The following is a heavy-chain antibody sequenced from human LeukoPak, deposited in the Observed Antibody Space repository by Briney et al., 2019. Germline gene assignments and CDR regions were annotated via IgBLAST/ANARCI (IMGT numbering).Heavy chain of an antibody. CDR2: IHYSGTT. CDR3: ARYSGSYSVDS. V-gene: IGHV4-59*01. D-gene: IGHD1-26*01. Sequence: SESLSLTCVVSDDSITSYDRNWIRKPPWKGLEWIGNIHYSGTTNYNPSLKSRVTISIDTSMNQFSLKLSSVTAADTAVYYCARYSGSYSVDSWGQGTLVTVSS. J-gene: IGHJ4*02. CDR1: DDSITSYD.